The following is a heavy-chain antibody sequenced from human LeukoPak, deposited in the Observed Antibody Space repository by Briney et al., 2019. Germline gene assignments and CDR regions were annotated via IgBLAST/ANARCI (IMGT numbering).Heavy chain of an antibody. Sequence: SETLSLTCTVSGGSISSYYWSWIRQPPGKGLEWIGYIYYSGSTNYNPSLKSRVTISVDTSKNQFSLKLSSVTAADTVVYYCARDLYDSSGYFIFDYWGQGTLVTVSS. D-gene: IGHD3-22*01. V-gene: IGHV4-59*01. CDR1: GGSISSYY. CDR2: IYYSGST. J-gene: IGHJ4*02. CDR3: ARDLYDSSGYFIFDY.